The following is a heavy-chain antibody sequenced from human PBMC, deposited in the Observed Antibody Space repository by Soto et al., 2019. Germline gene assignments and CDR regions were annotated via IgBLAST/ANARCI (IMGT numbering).Heavy chain of an antibody. Sequence: TGGSLRLSCAASGFTFDDYAMHWVRQAPGKGLEWVSGISWNSGSIGYADSVKGRFTISRDNAKNSLYLQMNSLRAEDTALYYCTRDFLSNYYDSGPPFDIWGQGTMVTVSS. D-gene: IGHD3-22*01. V-gene: IGHV3-9*01. J-gene: IGHJ3*02. CDR3: TRDFLSNYYDSGPPFDI. CDR2: ISWNSGSI. CDR1: GFTFDDYA.